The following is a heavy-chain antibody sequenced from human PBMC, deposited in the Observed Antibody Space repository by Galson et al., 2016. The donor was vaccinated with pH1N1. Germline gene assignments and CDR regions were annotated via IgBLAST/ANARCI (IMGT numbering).Heavy chain of an antibody. CDR1: GGSISSGGYF. J-gene: IGHJ4*02. CDR2: IYYSGST. CDR3: ARVPRGEQLYFFDY. D-gene: IGHD3-16*01. Sequence: LSLTCPVSGGSISSGGYFWSWIRQHPGKGLEWIGYIYYSGSTYYNPSLKSRVTISVDTSKNQFSLKLSSVTAADTAVYYCARVPRGEQLYFFDYWGQGTLVTVSS. V-gene: IGHV4-31*03.